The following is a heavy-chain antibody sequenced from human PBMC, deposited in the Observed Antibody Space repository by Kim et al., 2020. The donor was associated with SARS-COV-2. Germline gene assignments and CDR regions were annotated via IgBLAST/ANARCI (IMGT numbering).Heavy chain of an antibody. Sequence: SETLSLTCTVSGGSISSYYWSWIRQPPGKGLEWIGYIYYSGSTNYNPSLKSRVTISVDTSKNQFSLKLSSVTAADTAVYYCARDPYHSGYDIWGQGTLVTVSS. CDR1: GGSISSYY. CDR3: ARDPYHSGYDI. D-gene: IGHD5-12*01. V-gene: IGHV4-59*01. CDR2: IYYSGST. J-gene: IGHJ4*02.